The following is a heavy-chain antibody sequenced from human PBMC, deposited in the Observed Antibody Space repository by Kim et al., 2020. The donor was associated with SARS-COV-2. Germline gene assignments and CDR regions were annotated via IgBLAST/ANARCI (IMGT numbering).Heavy chain of an antibody. V-gene: IGHV3-43*01. J-gene: IGHJ6*02. Sequence: GGSLRLSCAASGFTFDDYTMHWVRQAPGKGLEWVSLISWDGGSTYYADSVKGRFTISRDNSKNSLYLQMNSLRTEDTALYYCAKDIFGGRLVVAAKTYYYGMDVWGQGTTVTVSS. CDR2: ISWDGGST. D-gene: IGHD2-15*01. CDR3: AKDIFGGRLVVAAKTYYYGMDV. CDR1: GFTFDDYT.